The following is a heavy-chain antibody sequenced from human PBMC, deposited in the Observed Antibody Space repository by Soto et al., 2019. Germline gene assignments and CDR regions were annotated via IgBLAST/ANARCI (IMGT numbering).Heavy chain of an antibody. J-gene: IGHJ4*02. CDR3: ARERYDSSGPPVY. Sequence: ASVKVSCKASGGTFSSYAISWVRQAPGQGLEWMGGIIPIFGTANYAQKFQGRVTITADESTSTAYMELSSLRSEDTAVYYCARERYDSSGPPVYWGQGTLVTVPQ. CDR1: GGTFSSYA. D-gene: IGHD3-22*01. CDR2: IIPIFGTA. V-gene: IGHV1-69*13.